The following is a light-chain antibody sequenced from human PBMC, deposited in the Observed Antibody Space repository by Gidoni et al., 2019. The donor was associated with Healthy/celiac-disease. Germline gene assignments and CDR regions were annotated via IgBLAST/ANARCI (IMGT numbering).Light chain of an antibody. CDR1: QSVLSSSNNKNY. V-gene: IGKV4-1*01. CDR3: QSRLT. CDR2: WAS. Sequence: DIVMTQSPDSLAVSLGERATINWKSSQSVLSSSNNKNYLNWYQQKAGQPPKLLFYWASTRESGVPDRFSGGGSGTDFTLTISSLQAEDVAVYYCQSRLTFGGGTKVEIK. J-gene: IGKJ4*01.